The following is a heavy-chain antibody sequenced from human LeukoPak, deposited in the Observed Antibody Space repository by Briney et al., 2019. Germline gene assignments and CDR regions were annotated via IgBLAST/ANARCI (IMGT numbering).Heavy chain of an antibody. J-gene: IGHJ5*02. CDR1: GYSISSGYQ. CDR2: IYHSGSA. Sequence: SETLSLTCGVSGYSISSGYQWAWIRQSPGQGLEWIGSIYHSGSAHYNPSLKSRVTISVETSKNQFSLNMYSVTAADTTVYYCARDPRWLTPDCTSTSCYENYFDPWGQGTLVTVSS. CDR3: ARDPRWLTPDCTSTSCYENYFDP. D-gene: IGHD2-2*01. V-gene: IGHV4-38-2*02.